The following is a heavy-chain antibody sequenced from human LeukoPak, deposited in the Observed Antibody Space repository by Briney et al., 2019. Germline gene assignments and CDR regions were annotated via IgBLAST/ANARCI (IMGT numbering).Heavy chain of an antibody. V-gene: IGHV3-23*01. CDR3: AKATYDSSALGY. D-gene: IGHD3-22*01. CDR2: ISGSGGST. J-gene: IGHJ4*02. CDR1: GFTFSSYA. Sequence: GGSLRLSCAASGFTFSSYAMSWVRQAPGKGLEWVSAISGSGGSTYYADSVKGRFTISRDNSKNTLYLQMNSLRAEDTAAYYCAKATYDSSALGYWGQGTLVTVSS.